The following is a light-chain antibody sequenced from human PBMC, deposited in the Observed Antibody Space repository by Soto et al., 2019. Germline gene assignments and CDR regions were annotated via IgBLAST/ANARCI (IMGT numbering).Light chain of an antibody. CDR2: LEGSGSY. J-gene: IGLJ3*02. CDR3: ETWDFNTWV. Sequence: QSALTQSSSASASLGSSVKLTCTLSSGHSSYIIAWHQQQPGKAPRYLMKLEGSGSYNKGSGVPDRFSGSSSGADRYLTISNLQFEDEADYYCETWDFNTWVFGGGTQLTVL. CDR1: SGHSSYI. V-gene: IGLV4-60*02.